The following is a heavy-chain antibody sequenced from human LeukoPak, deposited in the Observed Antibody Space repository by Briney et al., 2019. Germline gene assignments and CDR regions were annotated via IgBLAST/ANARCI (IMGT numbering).Heavy chain of an antibody. CDR1: GYSFSSFW. V-gene: IGHV5-51*01. D-gene: IGHD6-13*01. Sequence: GESLKISCKGSGYSFSSFWIGWVRQMHGKGLDWMGIIYPGDSDTRYSPSFQGQVTLSVDKSISTAYLQWSSLQASDTAMYYCARQASAASDYWGQGTLVTVSS. CDR3: ARQASAASDY. J-gene: IGHJ4*02. CDR2: IYPGDSDT.